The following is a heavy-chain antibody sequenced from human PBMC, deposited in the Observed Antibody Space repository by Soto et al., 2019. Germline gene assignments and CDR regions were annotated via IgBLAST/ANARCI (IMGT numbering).Heavy chain of an antibody. CDR1: GFTCSHAW. V-gene: IGHV3-15*01. J-gene: IGHJ5*02. CDR2: IKSKADGDTK. Sequence: GGSLRLSCAASGFTCSHAWMSWVRQAPGKGLEGVGRIKSKADGDTKDYGAPVRGRFTISRDDSQDILYLHMNSLRIEDTAVYYCCVIKRRDQYSTSGYWFDPWGPGTLVTVSS. CDR3: CVIKRRDQYSTSGYWFDP. D-gene: IGHD4-4*01.